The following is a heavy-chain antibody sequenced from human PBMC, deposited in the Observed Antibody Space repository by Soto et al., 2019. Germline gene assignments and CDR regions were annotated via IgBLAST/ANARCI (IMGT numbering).Heavy chain of an antibody. D-gene: IGHD2-21*02. CDR2: INPGGGRT. CDR1: GYTFTSYY. Sequence: QVQLVQSGAEVTKPGASVKLSCKASGYTFTSYYIHWVRQAPGQGLEWVAMINPGGGRTKNAQMFQGRVTLTRDTSTGTVDMELSSLTSADTAVYYCARGPSCGGDCYLFDYWGQGSLGTVSS. J-gene: IGHJ4*02. V-gene: IGHV1-46*01. CDR3: ARGPSCGGDCYLFDY.